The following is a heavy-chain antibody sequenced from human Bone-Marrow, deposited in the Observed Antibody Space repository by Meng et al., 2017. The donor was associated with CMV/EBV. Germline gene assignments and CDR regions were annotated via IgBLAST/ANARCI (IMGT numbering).Heavy chain of an antibody. CDR1: GFTFSSYA. V-gene: IGHV3-30*04. CDR3: ANRDFWSGYGIDY. Sequence: GESLKISCAASGFTFSSYAMHWVRQAPGKGLEWVAVISYDGSNKYYADSVKGRFTISRDNSKNTLYLQMNSLRAEDTAVYYCANRDFWSGYGIDYWGRGTLVTVSS. D-gene: IGHD3-3*01. J-gene: IGHJ4*02. CDR2: ISYDGSNK.